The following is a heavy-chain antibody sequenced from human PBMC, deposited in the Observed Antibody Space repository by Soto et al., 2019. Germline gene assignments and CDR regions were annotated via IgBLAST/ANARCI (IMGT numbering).Heavy chain of an antibody. V-gene: IGHV3-66*01. CDR2: INNAGTT. Sequence: SCKASGYTFTSYAMHWVRQAPGQRLEWVSVINNAGTTFYADSVKGRFTISGDKSKNTLSLQMNSLRVEDTAVYYCVRENYYYGMDVWGQGTAVTVSS. CDR3: VRENYYYGMDV. J-gene: IGHJ6*02. CDR1: GYTFTSYA.